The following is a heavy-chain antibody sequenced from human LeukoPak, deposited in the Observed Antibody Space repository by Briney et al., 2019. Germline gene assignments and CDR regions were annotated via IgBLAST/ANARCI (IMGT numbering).Heavy chain of an antibody. CDR1: GSSMNGFQ. CDR2: ISWNSGSI. CDR3: AIGGSYYETGDY. Sequence: LSLTCTVSGSSMNGFQWSWIRQPAGKGLEWVSGISWNSGSIGYADSVKGRFTISRDNAKNSLYLQMNSLRAEDTALYYCAIGGSYYETGDYWGQGTLVTVSS. D-gene: IGHD1-26*01. V-gene: IGHV3-9*01. J-gene: IGHJ4*02.